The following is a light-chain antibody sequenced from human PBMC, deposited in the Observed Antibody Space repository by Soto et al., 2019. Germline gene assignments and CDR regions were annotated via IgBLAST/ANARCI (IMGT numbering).Light chain of an antibody. CDR3: QSYDSGLIGLI. J-gene: IGLJ1*01. V-gene: IGLV1-40*01. Sequence: QAVVTQPPSVSGAPGQRVTISCTGSSSNIGAGYDVHWYQQLPGTAPKLLIYGNSNRPSGVPDRFSGSKSGTSASLAITGLQAEDEADYYCQSYDSGLIGLIFGTGTKLTVL. CDR2: GNS. CDR1: SSNIGAGYD.